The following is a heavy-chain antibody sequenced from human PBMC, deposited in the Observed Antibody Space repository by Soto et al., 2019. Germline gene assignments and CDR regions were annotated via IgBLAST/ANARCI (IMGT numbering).Heavy chain of an antibody. J-gene: IGHJ4*02. CDR1: RFTFSRYW. D-gene: IGHD3-10*01. CDR3: ARDRGVSPKYDH. CDR2: INSDGSST. Sequence: PGGFLRLSCAASRFTFSRYWIHSVRQAPGRGLVWVSRINSDGSSTNYAHSIKGRFTIYRDNAKNTLYLQMNSLRAEDTAVYYCARDRGVSPKYDHWGQGTLVTVSS. V-gene: IGHV3-74*01.